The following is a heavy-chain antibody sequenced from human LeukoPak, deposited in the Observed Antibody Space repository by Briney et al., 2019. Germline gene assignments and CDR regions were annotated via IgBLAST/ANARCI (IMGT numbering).Heavy chain of an antibody. Sequence: ASVKVSCKASGGTFSSYAISWVRQAPGQGLEWMGGIIPIFGTANYAQKFQGRVTITADEATSPAYMELSSLRSEDTAVYDCARAGSWGNMTRPSSFDYWGQGTLVTVSS. V-gene: IGHV1-69*13. D-gene: IGHD3-16*01. J-gene: IGHJ4*02. CDR2: IIPIFGTA. CDR1: GGTFSSYA. CDR3: ARAGSWGNMTRPSSFDY.